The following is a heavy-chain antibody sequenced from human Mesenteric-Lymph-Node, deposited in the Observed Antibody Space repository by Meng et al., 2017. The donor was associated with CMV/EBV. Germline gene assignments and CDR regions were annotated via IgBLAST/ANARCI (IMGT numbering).Heavy chain of an antibody. V-gene: IGHV1-3*04. CDR2: INTGNGNT. CDR3: ARSRDNYLFDY. Sequence: SCNASGYTFTTYEMHWGRQAPGQRPEWMGWINTGNGNTKYLQKFQDKVTITRDTSATTSYMELSSLTSEDTAVYYCARSRDNYLFDYWGQGTLVTVSS. CDR1: GYTFTTYE. D-gene: IGHD5-24*01. J-gene: IGHJ4*02.